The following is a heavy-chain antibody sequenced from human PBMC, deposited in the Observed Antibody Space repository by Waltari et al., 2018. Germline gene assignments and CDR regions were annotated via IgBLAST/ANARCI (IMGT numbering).Heavy chain of an antibody. Sequence: QLQLQESGPGLVKPSETPSLTCTVSGGSISRSSYYWGWIRQPPGKGLEWIGSIYYSGSTYYNPSLKSRVTISVDTSKNQFSLKLSSVTAADTAVYYCVSSQQWLILSDYWGQGTLVTVSS. V-gene: IGHV4-39*07. J-gene: IGHJ4*02. D-gene: IGHD6-19*01. CDR3: VSSQQWLILSDY. CDR1: GGSISRSSYY. CDR2: IYYSGST.